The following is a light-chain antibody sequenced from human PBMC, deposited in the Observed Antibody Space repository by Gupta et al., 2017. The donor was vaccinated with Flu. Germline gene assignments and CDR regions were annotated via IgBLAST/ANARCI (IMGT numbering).Light chain of an antibody. Sequence: SGSPGQSVTISCTGSSSDVGNYDYVSWYQQHPGKAPKLMIYGVTERPSGVPERFSGSKSGRTASLTISGLQAEDEASYYCCSYAGTFTFVFG. J-gene: IGLJ2*01. CDR1: SSDVGNYDY. CDR2: GVT. CDR3: CSYAGTFTFV. V-gene: IGLV2-11*01.